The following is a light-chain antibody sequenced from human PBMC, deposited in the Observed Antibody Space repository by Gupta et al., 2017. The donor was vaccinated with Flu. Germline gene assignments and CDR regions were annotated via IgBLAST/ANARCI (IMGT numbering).Light chain of an antibody. CDR1: SSDVGGYNY. Sequence: SALTQPASVSGSPGQSITISCIGPSSDVGGYNYVSWYQQHPGKAPQLMFYEVSNRPSGVANRFSASKSANTASLTISGHEEEDAADYYSTSYTSSNTQVFGTGTKGTVL. CDR2: EVS. J-gene: IGLJ1*01. V-gene: IGLV2-14*01. CDR3: TSYTSSNTQV.